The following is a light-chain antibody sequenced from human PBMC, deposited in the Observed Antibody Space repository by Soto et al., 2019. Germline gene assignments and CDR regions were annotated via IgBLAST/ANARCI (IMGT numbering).Light chain of an antibody. Sequence: QSVLTQPASVSGSPGQSIAISCTGTSSDIGAYNYVSWYQQHPDKAPKLMIFDVNNRPSGVSDRFSGSKSGNTASLTISWLQAEDEADYYCSSYVSSGTYVFGTGTKVTVL. CDR3: SSYVSSGTYV. CDR2: DVN. V-gene: IGLV2-14*03. CDR1: SSDIGAYNY. J-gene: IGLJ1*01.